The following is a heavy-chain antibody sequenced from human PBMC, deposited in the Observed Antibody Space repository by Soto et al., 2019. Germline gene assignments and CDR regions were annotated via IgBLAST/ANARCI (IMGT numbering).Heavy chain of an antibody. D-gene: IGHD6-13*01. Sequence: QVQLVQSGAEVKKPGSSVKVSCKASGGTFSSYAISWVRQAPGQGLEWMGGIIPIFGTANYAQKFQGRVTITADESTSTAYMELSSLRSEDTAVYYCARPSLYSSSWYRGYDNNYYYYGMDVWGQGTTVTVSS. CDR3: ARPSLYSSSWYRGYDNNYYYYGMDV. J-gene: IGHJ6*02. CDR1: GGTFSSYA. CDR2: IIPIFGTA. V-gene: IGHV1-69*01.